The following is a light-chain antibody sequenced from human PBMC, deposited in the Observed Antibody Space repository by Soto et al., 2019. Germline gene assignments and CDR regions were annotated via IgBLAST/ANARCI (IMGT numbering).Light chain of an antibody. V-gene: IGLV2-8*01. CDR2: EVT. J-gene: IGLJ3*02. CDR1: SSDVGGYNY. Sequence: QSVLTQPPSASGSPGQSVTISCTGTSSDVGGYNYVSWYQHCPGKAPKLVIYEVTKRPSGVPDRFSGSKSGNTASLTVSGLQAADEADYFCSSFAGNNNLVFGGGTKLTVL. CDR3: SSFAGNNNLV.